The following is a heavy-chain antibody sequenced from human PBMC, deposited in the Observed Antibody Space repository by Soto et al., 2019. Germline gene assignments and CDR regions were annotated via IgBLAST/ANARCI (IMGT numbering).Heavy chain of an antibody. D-gene: IGHD3-3*01. J-gene: IGHJ5*02. CDR1: GYTFNTYG. V-gene: IGHV1-18*01. CDR3: ARDWRGAEGFDP. CDR2: IGTHNGDT. Sequence: ASVKGSCKASGYTFNTYGFSWVRQAPGQGLEWVGWIGTHNGDTTYAQKFQGRVTMTIDTSTTTSYMELRSLTSDDTAMYFCARDWRGAEGFDPWGQGTLVTVSS.